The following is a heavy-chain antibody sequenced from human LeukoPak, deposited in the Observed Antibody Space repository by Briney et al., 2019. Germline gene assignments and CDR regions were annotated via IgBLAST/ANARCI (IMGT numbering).Heavy chain of an antibody. J-gene: IGHJ4*02. CDR2: ISSNGGST. Sequence: GGSLRLSCSASGFTFSRYAMHWVRQAPGKGLEYVSAISSNGGSTYYADSVKGRFTISRDNSGNTLHLQMSSLRVEDTAVYYRVKDSSSGSYFDYWGQGTLVTVSS. D-gene: IGHD3-10*01. CDR3: VKDSSSGSYFDY. CDR1: GFTFSRYA. V-gene: IGHV3-64D*06.